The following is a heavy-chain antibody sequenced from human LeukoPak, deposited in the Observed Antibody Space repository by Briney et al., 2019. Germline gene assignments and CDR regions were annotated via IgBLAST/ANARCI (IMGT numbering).Heavy chain of an antibody. Sequence: RPGGSLRLSCAASGFTFSSYAMHWVRQAPGKGLEYVSAISSNGGSTYYANSVKGRFTISRDNSKNTLYLQMNSLRAEDTAVYYCARTLGVPSAFDPWGQGTLVTVSS. V-gene: IGHV3-64*01. CDR1: GFTFSSYA. J-gene: IGHJ5*02. CDR3: ARTLGVPSAFDP. D-gene: IGHD2-2*01. CDR2: ISSNGGST.